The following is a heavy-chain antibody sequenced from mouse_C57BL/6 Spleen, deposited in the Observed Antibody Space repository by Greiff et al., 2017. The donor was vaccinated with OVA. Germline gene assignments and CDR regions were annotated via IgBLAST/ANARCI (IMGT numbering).Heavy chain of an antibody. CDR2: INPNNGGT. D-gene: IGHD1-1*02. V-gene: IGHV1-26*01. Sequence: EVQLQQSGPELVKPGASVKISCKASGYTFTDYYMNWVKQSHGKSLEWIGDINPNNGGTSYNQKFKGKATVTVDKSSITAYMELRSLTSEDSAVYYCARSRALWEAMDYWGQGTSVTVAS. CDR1: GYTFTDYY. CDR3: ARSRALWEAMDY. J-gene: IGHJ4*01.